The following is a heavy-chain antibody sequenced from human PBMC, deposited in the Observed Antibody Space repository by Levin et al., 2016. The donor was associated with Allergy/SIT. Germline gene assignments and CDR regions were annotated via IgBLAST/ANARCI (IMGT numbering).Heavy chain of an antibody. CDR1: GFTVSSNY. CDR2: IYSGGST. Sequence: GGSLRLSCAASGFTVSSNYMSWVRQAPGKGLEWVSVIYSGGSTYYADSVKGRFTISRDNSKNTLYLQMNSLRAEDTAVYYCARDYLDNWNFGYFDYWGQGTLVTVSS. J-gene: IGHJ4*02. CDR3: ARDYLDNWNFGYFDY. V-gene: IGHV3-53*01. D-gene: IGHD1-7*01.